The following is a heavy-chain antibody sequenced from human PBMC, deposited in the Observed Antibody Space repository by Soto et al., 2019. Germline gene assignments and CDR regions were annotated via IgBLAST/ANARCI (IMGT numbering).Heavy chain of an antibody. J-gene: IGHJ4*02. Sequence: SETLSLTCAVYGGSFSGYYWTWIRQPPGTGLEWIGEINHSGSTNYNPSLKSRVTISVDTSKNQFSLKLTSVTAADTAVYYCARDKITGLSDYWGQGTLVTVSS. CDR2: INHSGST. V-gene: IGHV4-34*01. D-gene: IGHD2-8*02. CDR3: ARDKITGLSDY. CDR1: GGSFSGYY.